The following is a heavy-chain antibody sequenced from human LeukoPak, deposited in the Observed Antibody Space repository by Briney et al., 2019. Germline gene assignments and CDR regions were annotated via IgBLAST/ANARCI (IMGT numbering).Heavy chain of an antibody. Sequence: PGGSLRLSCAASGFTFSSYWMSWVRQAPGKGLEWVANIKQDGSEKYYVDSVKGRFTISRDNAKNSLYLQMNSLRAEDTAVYCCARWTPDYDYVWGSYRYTFDYWGQGTLVTVSS. CDR3: ARWTPDYDYVWGSYRYTFDY. V-gene: IGHV3-7*01. D-gene: IGHD3-16*02. J-gene: IGHJ4*02. CDR1: GFTFSSYW. CDR2: IKQDGSEK.